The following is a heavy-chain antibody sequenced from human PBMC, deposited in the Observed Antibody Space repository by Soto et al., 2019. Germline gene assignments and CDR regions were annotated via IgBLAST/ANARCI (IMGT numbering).Heavy chain of an antibody. V-gene: IGHV4-61*01. J-gene: IGHJ6*02. D-gene: IGHD1-20*01. Sequence: SETLSLTCTVSGGSVSSGSYYWDWIRQHPGKGLEWTGYIYYSGTTNYNSSLKSRVTISVETSQNPFSLKLSSVTAAATAAYYCARDLGITGTYYYYYGMDVWGQGTTVTVSS. CDR1: GGSVSSGSYY. CDR2: IYYSGTT. CDR3: ARDLGITGTYYYYYGMDV.